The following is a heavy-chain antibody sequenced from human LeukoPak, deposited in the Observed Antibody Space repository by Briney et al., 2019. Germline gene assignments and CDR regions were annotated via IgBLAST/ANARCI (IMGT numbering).Heavy chain of an antibody. V-gene: IGHV1-2*02. CDR1: GYTFTGYY. J-gene: IGHJ6*03. D-gene: IGHD3-10*01. CDR3: ARWVGTRSYYYYYYYMDV. Sequence: ASVKVSCKASGYTFTGYYMHWVRQAPGQGLEWMGWINPNSGGTNYAQKLQGRVTMTTDTSTSTAYMELRSLRSDDTAVYYCARWVGTRSYYYYYYYMDVWGKGTTVTVSS. CDR2: INPNSGGT.